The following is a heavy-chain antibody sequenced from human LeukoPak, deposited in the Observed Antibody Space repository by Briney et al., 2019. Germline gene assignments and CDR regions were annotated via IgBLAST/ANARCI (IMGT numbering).Heavy chain of an antibody. J-gene: IGHJ3*02. Sequence: ASVKVSCKASGYTFTGYYMHWVRQAPGQGLEWMGRINPNSGGTNYAQKFQGRVTMTRDTSISTAYMELSRLRSDDTAVYCCASAGEGVFDAFDIWGQGTMVTVSS. CDR3: ASAGEGVFDAFDI. CDR1: GYTFTGYY. D-gene: IGHD3-16*01. CDR2: INPNSGGT. V-gene: IGHV1-2*06.